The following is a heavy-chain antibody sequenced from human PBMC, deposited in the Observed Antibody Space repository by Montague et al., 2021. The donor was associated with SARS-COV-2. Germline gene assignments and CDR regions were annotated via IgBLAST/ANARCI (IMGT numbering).Heavy chain of an antibody. D-gene: IGHD1-26*01. CDR1: GDSVARDSAA. J-gene: IGHJ4*02. CDR3: ARTSASSDY. Sequence: CAISGDSVARDSAAWNWVRQSPAIDLGRLGRTYYRSKWYNDYAVSVKSRITINPDTSKNQISLQLNSVTPEDTAVYYCARTSASSDYWGQGTLVTVSS. V-gene: IGHV6-1*01. CDR2: TYYRSKWYN.